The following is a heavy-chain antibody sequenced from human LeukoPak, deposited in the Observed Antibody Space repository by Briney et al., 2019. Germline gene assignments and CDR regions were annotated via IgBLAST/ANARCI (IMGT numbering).Heavy chain of an antibody. CDR3: TTDESFNLDY. V-gene: IGHV3-15*01. J-gene: IGHJ4*02. CDR1: GFTFSHNW. Sequence: GGSLRLSCAASGFTFSHNWMNWVRQAPGKGLEWVGRIKTKIDGESTDYAAPVKGRFTISRDDSKDTLYLQMNSLKSEDTGVYYCTTDESFNLDYWGQGTLATVSS. CDR2: IKTKIDGEST.